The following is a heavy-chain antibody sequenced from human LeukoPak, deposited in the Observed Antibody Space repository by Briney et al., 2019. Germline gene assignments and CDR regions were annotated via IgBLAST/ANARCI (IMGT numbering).Heavy chain of an antibody. J-gene: IGHJ4*02. Sequence: GASVKVSCKASGGTFSSYAISWVRQAPGQGLEWMGRIIPILGIANYAQKFQGRVTITADKSTSTAYMELSSLRAEDTAVYYCARGASYTYFDYWGQGTLVTVSS. D-gene: IGHD2-2*02. V-gene: IGHV1-69*04. CDR3: ARGASYTYFDY. CDR2: IIPILGIA. CDR1: GGTFSSYA.